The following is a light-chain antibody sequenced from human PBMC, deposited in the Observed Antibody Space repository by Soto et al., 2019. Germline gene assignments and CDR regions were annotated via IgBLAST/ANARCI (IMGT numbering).Light chain of an antibody. CDR3: QQYNDWPLT. J-gene: IGKJ1*01. CDR1: QSVSSN. CDR2: GAF. V-gene: IGKV3-15*01. Sequence: EIVLTQSPGTLSLSPADRATLSCRASQSVSSNLAWYQQKPGQAPSLLIYGAFTRATGIPARFSGTGSGTEFTLTISSLQSEDFALYYCQQYNDWPLTFGQGTKVDIK.